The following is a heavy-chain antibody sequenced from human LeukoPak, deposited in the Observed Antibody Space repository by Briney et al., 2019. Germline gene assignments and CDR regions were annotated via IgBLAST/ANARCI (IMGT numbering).Heavy chain of an antibody. Sequence: GGSLRLSCAASGFTISSYWMSWVRQAPGKGLEWVANIKQDGSEKYYVDSVKGRFTISRDNAKNSLYLQMNSLRAEDTAVYYCAREYCSGGSCYFSRGYYYMDVWGKGTTVTISS. D-gene: IGHD2-15*01. J-gene: IGHJ6*03. V-gene: IGHV3-7*01. CDR2: IKQDGSEK. CDR1: GFTISSYW. CDR3: AREYCSGGSCYFSRGYYYMDV.